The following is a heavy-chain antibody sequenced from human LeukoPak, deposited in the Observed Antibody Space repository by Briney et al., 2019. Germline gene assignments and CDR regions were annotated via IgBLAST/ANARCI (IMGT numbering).Heavy chain of an antibody. V-gene: IGHV1-46*01. J-gene: IGHJ4*02. D-gene: IGHD2-8*02. CDR2: INPSGGST. Sequence: ASVTISCKASGDTFTTSHMHWVRQASGQGLEWMGKINPSGGSTTYAQQFQGRVSMTRDLSMSTVYMELSSLRSEDTAVYYCVRNLMQFTGLAYWGQGTLVTVSS. CDR3: VRNLMQFTGLAY. CDR1: GDTFTTSH.